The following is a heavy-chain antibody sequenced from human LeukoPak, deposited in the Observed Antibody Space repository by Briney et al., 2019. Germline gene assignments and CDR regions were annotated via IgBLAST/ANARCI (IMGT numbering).Heavy chain of an antibody. D-gene: IGHD4-17*01. CDR3: ASDQNEGYGDYLYYFDY. J-gene: IGHJ4*02. CDR1: GFTFSSYA. CDR2: IWYDGSNK. Sequence: PGGSLRLSCAASGFTFSSYAMHWVRQAPGKGLEWVAVIWYDGSNKYYVDSVKGRFTISRDNSKNTLYLQMNSLRAEDTAVYYCASDQNEGYGDYLYYFDYWGQGTLVTVSS. V-gene: IGHV3-33*08.